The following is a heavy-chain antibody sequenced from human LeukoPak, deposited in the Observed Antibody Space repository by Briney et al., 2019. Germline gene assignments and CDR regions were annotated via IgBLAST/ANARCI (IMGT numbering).Heavy chain of an antibody. D-gene: IGHD3-16*02. V-gene: IGHV1-18*01. Sequence: ASVKVSCKASGYXFTSYGISWVRQAPGQGLEWMGWISAYNGDTNYAQKLQGRVTMTTDTSTSTAYMELRSLRSDDTAVYYCARDLTPYVWGSYRYPSDYWGQGTLVTVSS. J-gene: IGHJ4*02. CDR3: ARDLTPYVWGSYRYPSDY. CDR2: ISAYNGDT. CDR1: GYXFTSYG.